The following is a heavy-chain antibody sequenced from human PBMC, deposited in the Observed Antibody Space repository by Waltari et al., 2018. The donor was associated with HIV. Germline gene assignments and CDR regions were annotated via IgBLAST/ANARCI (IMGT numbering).Heavy chain of an antibody. CDR2: MKPNRGNT. J-gene: IGHJ4*02. D-gene: IGHD4-17*01. Sequence: QVQLVQSGAEVKKPGASVKVSCKASGYTFTSYDINWVRQATGQGLGWLGWMKPNRGNTSYSQRFQGRGHITRNTSRSTAYIELSSLGSEDTAVDFCARGPQDYPKYHLDYWGQGTLVTVSS. V-gene: IGHV1-8*01. CDR1: GYTFTSYD. CDR3: ARGPQDYPKYHLDY.